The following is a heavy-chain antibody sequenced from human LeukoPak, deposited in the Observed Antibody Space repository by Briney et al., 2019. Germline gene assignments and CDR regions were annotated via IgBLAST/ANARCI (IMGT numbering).Heavy chain of an antibody. CDR2: ISYDGSNK. Sequence: GGSQRLSCAASGFTFSSYGMHWVRQAPGKGLEWVAVISYDGSNKYYADSVKGRFTISRDNSKNTLYLQMNSLRAEDTAVYYCAKDRSRDYDILTGLGYWGQGTLVTVSS. J-gene: IGHJ4*02. D-gene: IGHD3-9*01. CDR1: GFTFSSYG. CDR3: AKDRSRDYDILTGLGY. V-gene: IGHV3-30*18.